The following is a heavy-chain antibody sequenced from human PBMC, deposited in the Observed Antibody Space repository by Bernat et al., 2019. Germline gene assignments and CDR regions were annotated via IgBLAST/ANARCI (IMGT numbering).Heavy chain of an antibody. Sequence: QVQLVESGGGVVQPGRSLRLSCAASGFTFSSYAMHWVRRAPGKGLEWVANIKQDGSEKYYADSVKGRFTISRDNSKNTLYLQMNSLRAEDTAVYYCATTLRYFEYYWGQGTLVTVAS. V-gene: IGHV3-30*04. D-gene: IGHD3-9*01. CDR2: IKQDGSEK. CDR3: ATTLRYFEYY. CDR1: GFTFSSYA. J-gene: IGHJ4*02.